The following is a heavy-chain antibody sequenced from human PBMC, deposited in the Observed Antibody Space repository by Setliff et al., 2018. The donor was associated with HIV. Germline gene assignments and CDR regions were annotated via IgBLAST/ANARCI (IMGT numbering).Heavy chain of an antibody. V-gene: IGHV4-4*07. CDR2: FYTSGST. Sequence: SETLSLTCTVSGGSISSYYWSWIRQPAGKGLEWIGRFYTSGSTNYNPSLKSRVTRSVDTSKNRFSLKVRYVTAADTAIYYCAREIWGQVAHVPYGMDVWGQGTTVTVSS. J-gene: IGHJ6*02. CDR3: AREIWGQVAHVPYGMDV. D-gene: IGHD5-12*01. CDR1: GGSISSYY.